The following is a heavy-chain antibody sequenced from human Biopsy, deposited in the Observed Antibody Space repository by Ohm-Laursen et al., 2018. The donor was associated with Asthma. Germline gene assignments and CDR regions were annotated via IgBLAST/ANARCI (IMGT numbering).Heavy chain of an antibody. CDR3: ARQKLAAAEGPFDL. CDR2: IYKSGQV. J-gene: IGHJ3*01. CDR1: GGSISSNFYY. Sequence: TLSLTCTVSGGSISSNFYYWGWIRQPPGKGLEWIGNIYKSGQVYYNLSLKSRVTISVDTSKNQFSLKVTSVTAADTAVYYCARQKLAAAEGPFDLWGQGTMVTVSS. V-gene: IGHV4-39*01. D-gene: IGHD6-13*01.